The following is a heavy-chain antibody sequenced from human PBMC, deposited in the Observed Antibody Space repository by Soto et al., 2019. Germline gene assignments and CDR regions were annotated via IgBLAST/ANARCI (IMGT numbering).Heavy chain of an antibody. CDR2: ISWNSGSI. V-gene: IGHV3-9*01. Sequence: SLRLSFAASGFTFDDYAMHWVRQAPGKGLEWVSGISWNSGSIGYADSVKGRFTISRDNAKNSLYLQMNSLRAEDTALYYCAKDTLTYYDFWSGSGGWFDPWGQGTLVTVPS. D-gene: IGHD3-3*01. J-gene: IGHJ5*02. CDR3: AKDTLTYYDFWSGSGGWFDP. CDR1: GFTFDDYA.